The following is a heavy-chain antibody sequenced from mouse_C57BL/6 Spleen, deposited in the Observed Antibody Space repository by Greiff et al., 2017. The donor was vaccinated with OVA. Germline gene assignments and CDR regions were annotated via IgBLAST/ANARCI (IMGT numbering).Heavy chain of an antibody. CDR1: GYSITSGYY. J-gene: IGHJ2*01. V-gene: IGHV3-6*01. CDR3: AREGIYYGNYEGY. Sequence: EVQLQESGPGLVKPSQSLSLTCSVTGYSITSGYYWNWIRQFPGNKLEWMGYISYDGSNNYNPSLKNRISITRDTSKNQFFLKLNSVTTEDTATYYCAREGIYYGNYEGYWGQGTTLTVSS. CDR2: ISYDGSN. D-gene: IGHD2-1*01.